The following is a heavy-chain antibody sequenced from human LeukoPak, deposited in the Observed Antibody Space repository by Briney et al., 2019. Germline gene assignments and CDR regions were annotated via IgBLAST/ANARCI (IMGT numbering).Heavy chain of an antibody. V-gene: IGHV3-7*01. D-gene: IGHD5-24*01. CDR1: GFTFSRFW. Sequence: GGSLRLSCGASGFTFSRFWMTWVRQAPGKGLEWVANIKEEGSERNYVDAVKGRFTIFRDNAKKSVYLQMNSLRAEDTGIYYCARELSGDVIDSWGQGILVTVPS. J-gene: IGHJ5*01. CDR3: ARELSGDVIDS. CDR2: IKEEGSER.